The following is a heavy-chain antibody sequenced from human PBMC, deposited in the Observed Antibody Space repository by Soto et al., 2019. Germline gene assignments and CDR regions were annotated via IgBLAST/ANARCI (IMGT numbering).Heavy chain of an antibody. V-gene: IGHV3-21*01. J-gene: IGHJ4*02. CDR3: ARRLRLGELSDLDY. CDR1: GFTFSSYS. CDR2: ISSSSSYI. Sequence: EVQLVESGGGLVKPGGSLRLSCAASGFTFSSYSMNWVRQAPGKGLEWVSSISSSSSYIYYADSVKGRFTISRDNAKNSLYLQMNSLGAEDTAVYYCARRLRLGELSDLDYWGQGTLVTVSS. D-gene: IGHD3-16*02.